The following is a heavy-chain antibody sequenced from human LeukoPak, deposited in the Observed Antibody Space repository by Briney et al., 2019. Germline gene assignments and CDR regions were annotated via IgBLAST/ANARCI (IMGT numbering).Heavy chain of an antibody. J-gene: IGHJ6*03. D-gene: IGHD1-26*01. CDR1: GGSISSYY. V-gene: IGHV4-59*01. CDR2: IYYSGST. CDR3: ARGPWEEGASFYYYYYMDV. Sequence: PSETLSLTCTVSGGSISSYYWSWIRQPPGKGLEWIGYIYYSGSTNYNPSLKSRVTISVDTSKNQFSLKLSSVTAADTAVYYCARGPWEEGASFYYYYYMDVWGKGTTVTVSS.